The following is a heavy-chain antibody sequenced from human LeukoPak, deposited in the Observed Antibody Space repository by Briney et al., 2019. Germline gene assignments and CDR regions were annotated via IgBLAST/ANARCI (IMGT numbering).Heavy chain of an antibody. CDR3: ARDGNDAFDI. Sequence: GGSLRLSCAASGFTFSSYAMSWVRQAPGKGLEWVSSISSSSSYIYYADSVKGRFTISRDNAKNSLYLQMNSLRAEDTAVYYCARDGNDAFDIWGQGTMVTVSS. CDR1: GFTFSSYA. V-gene: IGHV3-21*01. CDR2: ISSSSSYI. J-gene: IGHJ3*02. D-gene: IGHD1-26*01.